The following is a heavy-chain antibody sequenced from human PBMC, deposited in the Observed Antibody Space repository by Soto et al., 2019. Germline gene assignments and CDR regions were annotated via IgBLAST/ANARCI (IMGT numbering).Heavy chain of an antibody. D-gene: IGHD3-9*01. J-gene: IGHJ3*02. V-gene: IGHV1-24*01. Sequence: ASVKVSCKVSGYTLTELSMHCVRQAPGQGLEWMGGFDPEDGETIYAQKFQGRVTMTEDTSTDTAYMELSSLRSEDTAVYYCATVKDYDILTDAFDIWGQGTMVT. CDR1: GYTLTELS. CDR2: FDPEDGET. CDR3: ATVKDYDILTDAFDI.